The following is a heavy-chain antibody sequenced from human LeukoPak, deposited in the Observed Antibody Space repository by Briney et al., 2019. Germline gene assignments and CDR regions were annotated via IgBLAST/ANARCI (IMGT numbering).Heavy chain of an antibody. CDR3: ARQLLVRGVMGTIDY. CDR1: GGSISSSSYY. J-gene: IGHJ4*02. CDR2: IYYSGST. D-gene: IGHD3-10*01. V-gene: IGHV4-39*01. Sequence: SETLSLTCTVSGGSISSSSYYWGWIRQPPGKGLEWIGSIYYSGSTYYNPSLKSRVTISVDTSKNQFSLKLSSVTAADTAVYYCARQLLVRGVMGTIDYWGQGTLVTVSS.